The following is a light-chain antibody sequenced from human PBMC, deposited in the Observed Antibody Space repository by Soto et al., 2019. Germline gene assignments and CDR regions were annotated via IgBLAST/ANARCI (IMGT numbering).Light chain of an antibody. V-gene: IGLV2-8*01. CDR3: SSYAGSSNVI. CDR1: ANNIGGYNF. J-gene: IGLJ2*01. Sequence: QSVLTQPPSASGSPGQSVTISCTGAANNIGGYNFVSWYQQHPGKAPKLIISEFRERPSGVPDRFSGSKSGNTASLTVSGLQAEDEADYYCSSYAGSSNVIFGGGTQLTVL. CDR2: EFR.